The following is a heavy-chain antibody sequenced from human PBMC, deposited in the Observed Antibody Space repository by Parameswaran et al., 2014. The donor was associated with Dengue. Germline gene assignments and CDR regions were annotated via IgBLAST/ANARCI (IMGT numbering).Heavy chain of an antibody. D-gene: IGHD3-22*01. CDR2: ISSSGNSI. Sequence: VRQAPGKGLEWVSSISSSGNSIYYADSMKGRFTISRDNAKNSVYLQMNSLRAEDTAVYYCAKHYDSSGYSGSFDYWGQGALVTVSS. CDR3: AKHYDSSGYSGSFDY. V-gene: IGHV3-21*01. J-gene: IGHJ4*02.